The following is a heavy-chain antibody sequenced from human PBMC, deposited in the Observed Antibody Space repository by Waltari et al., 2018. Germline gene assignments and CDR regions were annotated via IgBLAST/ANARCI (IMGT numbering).Heavy chain of an antibody. CDR1: GFTFSRSA. CDR3: AKRGYYDSHDAFDI. V-gene: IGHV3-23*03. J-gene: IGHJ3*02. D-gene: IGHD3-22*01. CDR2: IYSGGSST. Sequence: EVQLLESGGGLVQPGGSLRLSCSASGFTFSRSAMSWVRHAPGKGLEWVSVIYSGGSSTYYADSVKGRFTISRDNSKNTLYLQMNSLRAEDTAVYYCAKRGYYDSHDAFDIWGQGTMVTVSS.